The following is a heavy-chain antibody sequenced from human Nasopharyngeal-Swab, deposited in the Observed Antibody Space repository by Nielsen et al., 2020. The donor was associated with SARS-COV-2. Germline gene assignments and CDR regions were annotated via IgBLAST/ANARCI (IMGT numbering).Heavy chain of an antibody. CDR3: ARAGGGNSYADY. D-gene: IGHD5-18*01. J-gene: IGHJ4*02. CDR1: GFTFSSYT. Sequence: GESLKISCAASGFTFSSYTIHWVRQAPGKGLEWVAVISYDASDKYYADSVKGRFTLSRDNSKNTVYLQMNSLRAEDTAVYYCARAGGGNSYADYWGQGTLVTVSS. V-gene: IGHV3-30*04. CDR2: ISYDASDK.